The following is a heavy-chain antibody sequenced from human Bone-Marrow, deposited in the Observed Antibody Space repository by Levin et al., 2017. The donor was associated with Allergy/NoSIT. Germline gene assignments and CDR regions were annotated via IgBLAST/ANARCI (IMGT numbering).Heavy chain of an antibody. CDR3: ARAPERTWLFDFIDF. V-gene: IGHV3-30*03. Sequence: PGGSLRLSCLASGFTFSDHGMNWVRQAPGKGLEWVAVISNDGRLQEYADSVKGRFTTTRDNSQNMVFLQMTSLRVEDTAIYFCARAPERTWLFDFIDFWGQGSLVAVSS. D-gene: IGHD3-22*01. CDR2: ISNDGRLQ. CDR1: GFTFSDHG. J-gene: IGHJ4*02.